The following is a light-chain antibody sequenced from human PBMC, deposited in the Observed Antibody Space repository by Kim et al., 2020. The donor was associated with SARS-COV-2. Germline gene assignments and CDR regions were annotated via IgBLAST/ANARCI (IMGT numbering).Light chain of an antibody. Sequence: GDRVTITCRASPVINYYSAWYQQTPGKAPTVLIYGASTLHPGVPSRFSGIGSGTAFTLTISSLQPDDVGTYYCQNYDSAPWPFAHGT. CDR2: GAS. V-gene: IGKV1-27*01. CDR1: PVINYY. J-gene: IGKJ1*01. CDR3: QNYDSAPWP.